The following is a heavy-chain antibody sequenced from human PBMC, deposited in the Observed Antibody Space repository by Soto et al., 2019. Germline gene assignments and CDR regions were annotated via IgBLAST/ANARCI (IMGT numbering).Heavy chain of an antibody. V-gene: IGHV3-48*02. CDR2: ISSSSSTI. J-gene: IGHJ4*02. Sequence: GGSLRLSCAASGFTFSSYSMNWVRQAPGKGLEWVSYISSSSSTIYYADSVKGRFTISRDNAKNSLYLQMNSLRDEDTAVYYCARDVAVGTSIAVVPFDYWGQGTLVTVSS. D-gene: IGHD6-19*01. CDR1: GFTFSSYS. CDR3: ARDVAVGTSIAVVPFDY.